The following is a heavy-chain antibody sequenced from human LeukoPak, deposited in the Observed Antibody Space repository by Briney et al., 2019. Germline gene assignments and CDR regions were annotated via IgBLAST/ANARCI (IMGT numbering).Heavy chain of an antibody. Sequence: SETLSLTCAVYGGSLSNYFWSWIRQPPGKGLEWIGEINHSGSTNYNPSLKTRLTISVDTSKNQFSLKLSSVTTAGTAVYYCARGVVGNWYFFDYWGQGTLVTVSS. CDR2: INHSGST. CDR3: ARGVVGNWYFFDY. J-gene: IGHJ4*02. CDR1: GGSLSNYF. V-gene: IGHV4-34*01. D-gene: IGHD6-13*01.